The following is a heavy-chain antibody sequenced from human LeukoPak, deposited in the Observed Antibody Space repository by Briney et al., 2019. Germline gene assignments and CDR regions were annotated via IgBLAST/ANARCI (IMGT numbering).Heavy chain of an antibody. CDR2: IYPGDSDT. CDR3: ARGPTTYYYDSSYREDFDY. CDR1: GYSFATYG. J-gene: IGHJ4*02. V-gene: IGHV5-51*01. Sequence: GESLKISCKGSGYSFATYGIGWVRQMPGKGPEWMGFIYPGDSDTRYSPSFQGHVTISADKSISTAYLQWSNLKASDSAGYYCARGPTTYYYDSSYREDFDYWGQGTLVTVSS. D-gene: IGHD3-22*01.